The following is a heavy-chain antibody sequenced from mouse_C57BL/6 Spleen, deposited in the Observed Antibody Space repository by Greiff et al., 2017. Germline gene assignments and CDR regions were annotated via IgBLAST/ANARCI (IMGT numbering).Heavy chain of an antibody. Sequence: ELQLLQSGPELVKPGASVKISCKASGYTFTDYYMNWVKQSHGKSLEWIGDINPNNGGTSYNQKFKGKATLTVDKSSSTAYMELRSLTSEDSAVYYCARQLRLYYFDYWGKGTTLTVSS. D-gene: IGHD3-2*02. V-gene: IGHV1-26*01. CDR2: INPNNGGT. J-gene: IGHJ2*01. CDR3: ARQLRLYYFDY. CDR1: GYTFTDYY.